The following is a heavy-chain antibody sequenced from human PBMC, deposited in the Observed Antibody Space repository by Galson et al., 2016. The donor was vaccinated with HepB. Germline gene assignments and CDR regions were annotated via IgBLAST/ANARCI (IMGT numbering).Heavy chain of an antibody. CDR3: ARGDVVATLGRQYNHYYYWGMDV. CDR2: IYHTGST. V-gene: IGHV4-4*02. D-gene: IGHD5-12*01. J-gene: IGHJ6*02. CDR1: GGSINSTNW. Sequence: SETLSLTCAVSGGSINSTNWWSWVRQSPEKGLEWIGEIYHTGSTSYNPSLQSRVIISVDTSKNEFSLRLTSVTAADTAVYYCARGDVVATLGRQYNHYYYWGMDVWGQGTTVTVSS.